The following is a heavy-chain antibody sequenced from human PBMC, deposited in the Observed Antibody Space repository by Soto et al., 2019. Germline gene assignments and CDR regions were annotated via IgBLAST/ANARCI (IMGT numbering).Heavy chain of an antibody. J-gene: IGHJ4*02. D-gene: IGHD2-2*03. V-gene: IGHV1-69*13. CDR2: IILIFGRA. CDR1: GGTFSSYG. CDR3: ARGYGYLFY. Sequence: SVKVSCKASGGTFSSYGIDWVRQAPGQGLEWMGGIILIFGRANYAQKIQGRVTITADESTSTAYMELRSLRAEDTAVYYCARGYGYLFYWGQGTLVTVSS.